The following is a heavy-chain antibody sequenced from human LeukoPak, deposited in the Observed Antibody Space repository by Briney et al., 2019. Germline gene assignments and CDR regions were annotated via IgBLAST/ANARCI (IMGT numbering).Heavy chain of an antibody. J-gene: IGHJ4*02. Sequence: PSETLSLTCAVYSRSFSGYYWSWIRPPPGKGLEWIGEINHSGSTNYNPSLKSRVTISVDTPKNQFSLKLSSVTAADTAVYYCARSSRVLRYFDYWGQGTLVTVSS. V-gene: IGHV4-34*01. CDR1: SRSFSGYY. CDR2: INHSGST. D-gene: IGHD3-9*01. CDR3: ARSSRVLRYFDY.